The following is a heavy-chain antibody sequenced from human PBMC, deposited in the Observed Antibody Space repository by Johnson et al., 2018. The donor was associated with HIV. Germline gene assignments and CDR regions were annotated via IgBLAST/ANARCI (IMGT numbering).Heavy chain of an antibody. CDR1: EFTFSSYW. J-gene: IGHJ3*02. CDR2: IKQDGSEK. D-gene: IGHD2-2*01. CDR3: AGYPHGGDCSSTSCYDLNDAFDI. V-gene: IGHV3-7*01. Sequence: VQLVESGGGLVQPGGSLRLSCAASEFTFSSYWMSWVRQAPGKGLEWVANIKQDGSEKYCVDSVTGRFTISRDNAKNSLDLQMNNLRVQDTVLYYCAGYPHGGDCSSTSCYDLNDAFDIWGQGTMVTVSS.